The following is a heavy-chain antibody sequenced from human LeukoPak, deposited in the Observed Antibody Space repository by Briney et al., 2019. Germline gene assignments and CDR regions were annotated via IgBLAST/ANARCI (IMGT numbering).Heavy chain of an antibody. V-gene: IGHV3-21*01. J-gene: IGHJ6*03. CDR2: ISSSSSYI. Sequence: GGSLRLSCAASGFTFSSYSMNWVRQAPGKGLEWVSSISSSSSYIYYADSVKGRFTISRDNAKNSLYLQMNSLRAEGTAVYYCARDRFRETATIDYYYYMDVWGKGTTVTVSS. CDR3: ARDRFRETATIDYYYYMDV. D-gene: IGHD5-24*01. CDR1: GFTFSSYS.